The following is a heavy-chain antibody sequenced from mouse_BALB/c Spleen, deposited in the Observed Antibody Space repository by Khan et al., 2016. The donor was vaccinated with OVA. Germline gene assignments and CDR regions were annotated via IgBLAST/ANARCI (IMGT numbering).Heavy chain of an antibody. CDR1: GFTFSAYG. D-gene: IGHD4-1*01. Sequence: VELVESGGDLVRPGGSLKLSCAASGFTFSAYGMSWVRSIPDKRLAWVATINSHGFFPYFPDSLTGRFIISRDNAKNTLDLQMRSLKSEDTAMYYCASHVTGSVAYWGQGALVTVSA. CDR3: ASHVTGSVAY. V-gene: IGHV5-6*01. CDR2: INSHGFFP. J-gene: IGHJ3*01.